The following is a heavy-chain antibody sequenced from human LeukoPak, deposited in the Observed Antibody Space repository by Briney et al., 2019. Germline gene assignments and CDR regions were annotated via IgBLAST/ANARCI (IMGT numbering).Heavy chain of an antibody. J-gene: IGHJ6*02. CDR3: ARVGYSSSWYGYYYYYGMDV. V-gene: IGHV4-59*01. D-gene: IGHD6-13*01. CDR2: IYYSGST. CDR1: GGSISSYY. Sequence: SKTLSLTCTVSGGSISSYYWSWIRQPPGKGLEWIGYIYYSGSTNYNPSLKSRVTISVDTSKNQFSLKLSSVTAADTAVYYCARVGYSSSWYGYYYYYGMDVWGQGTTVTVSS.